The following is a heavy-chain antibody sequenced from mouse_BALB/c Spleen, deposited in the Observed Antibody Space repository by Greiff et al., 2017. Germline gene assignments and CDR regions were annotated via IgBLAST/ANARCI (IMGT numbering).Heavy chain of an antibody. CDR3: ASDLLYAMDY. Sequence: VQLQQSGAELVRPGALVKLSCKASGFNIKDYYMHWVKQRPEQGLEWIGWIDPENGNTKYDPKFQGKATITADTSSNTAYLQLSSLTSEDTAVYYCASDLLYAMDYWGQGTSVTVSS. CDR2: IDPENGNT. CDR1: GFNIKDYY. J-gene: IGHJ4*01. V-gene: IGHV14-1*02. D-gene: IGHD2-1*01.